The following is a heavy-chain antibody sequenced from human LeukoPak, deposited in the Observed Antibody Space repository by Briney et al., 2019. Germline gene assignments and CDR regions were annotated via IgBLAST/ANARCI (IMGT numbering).Heavy chain of an antibody. Sequence: GGSLRLSCAASGFTFSDYYMSWIRQAPGKRLEWVSYISSSSSYTNYADSVKGRFTISRDNAKNSLYLQMNSLRAEDTAVYYCARSRSGFGELLSYYFDYWGQGTLVTVSS. CDR2: ISSSSSYT. J-gene: IGHJ4*02. CDR3: ARSRSGFGELLSYYFDY. CDR1: GFTFSDYY. V-gene: IGHV3-11*03. D-gene: IGHD3-10*01.